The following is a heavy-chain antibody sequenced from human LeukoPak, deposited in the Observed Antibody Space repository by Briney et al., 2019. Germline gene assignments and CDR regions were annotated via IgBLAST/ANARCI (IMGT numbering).Heavy chain of an antibody. V-gene: IGHV3-21*01. J-gene: IGHJ4*02. CDR2: ISSSSSYI. CDR1: GFTFSSYS. D-gene: IGHD4-11*01. Sequence: GGSLRLSCAASGFTFSSYSMNWVRQAPGKGLEWVSSISSSSSYIYYADSVKGRFTISRDNAKNSLYLQMNSLRAEDTAVYYCAKLGLTTPWYFDYWGQGTLVTVSS. CDR3: AKLGLTTPWYFDY.